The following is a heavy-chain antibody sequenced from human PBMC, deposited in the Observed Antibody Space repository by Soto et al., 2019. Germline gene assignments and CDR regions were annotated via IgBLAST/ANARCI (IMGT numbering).Heavy chain of an antibody. CDR1: GGSFSNYF. V-gene: IGHV4-34*01. D-gene: IGHD2-15*01. Sequence: PSETLSLTCAVYGGSFSNYFWSWIRQPPGKGLEWIGEINHSGSTYYNPSLKSRVTISVDTSKKQFSLKLSSVTAAATAMYYCARVSRGYYDYWGQGTLVTVS. CDR2: INHSGST. J-gene: IGHJ4*02. CDR3: ARVSRGYYDY.